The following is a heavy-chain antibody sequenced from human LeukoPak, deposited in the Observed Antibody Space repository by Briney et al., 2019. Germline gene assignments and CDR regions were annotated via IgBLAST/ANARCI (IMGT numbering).Heavy chain of an antibody. V-gene: IGHV4-59*01. CDR2: IYYSGST. CDR3: ARAYNWNRPGAFDI. CDR1: GGSISSYY. D-gene: IGHD1-20*01. Sequence: SETLSLTCTVSGGSISSYYWSWIRQPPGKGLEWIGYIYYSGSTNYNPSLKSRVTISVDTSKNQFSLKLSSVTAADTAVYYCARAYNWNRPGAFDIWGQGTMVTVSS. J-gene: IGHJ3*02.